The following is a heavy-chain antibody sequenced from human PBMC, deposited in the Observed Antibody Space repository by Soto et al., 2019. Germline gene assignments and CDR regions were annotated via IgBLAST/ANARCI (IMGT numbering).Heavy chain of an antibody. J-gene: IGHJ4*02. D-gene: IGHD6-13*01. V-gene: IGHV1-46*01. CDR2: INPDGGST. CDR3: ARDTSSWYRVDY. Sequence: QVLLVQSGAEVKKSGASVKVSCKASGYTFTSYCIHWVRQAPGQGLEWMGIINPDGGSTSYAQKCQGRVTMTRDTSTTTLYMELSSLRSEDTAVYYCARDTSSWYRVDYWGQGSLVTVSS. CDR1: GYTFTSYC.